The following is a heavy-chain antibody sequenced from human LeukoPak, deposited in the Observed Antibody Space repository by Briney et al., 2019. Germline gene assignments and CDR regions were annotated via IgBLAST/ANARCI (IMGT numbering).Heavy chain of an antibody. D-gene: IGHD3-10*01. J-gene: IGHJ3*02. CDR2: ISGSGYFT. CDR1: GFTFSSYA. V-gene: IGHV3-23*01. CDR3: AKGSGGSGSNDAYDI. Sequence: GGSLRLSCAASGFTFSSYAMSWVRQAPGKGPEWVSGISGSGYFTYYAGSVKGRFTISRDNSKNTLYLQMNSLRAEDTAAYYCAKGSGGSGSNDAYDIWGQGTMVTVSS.